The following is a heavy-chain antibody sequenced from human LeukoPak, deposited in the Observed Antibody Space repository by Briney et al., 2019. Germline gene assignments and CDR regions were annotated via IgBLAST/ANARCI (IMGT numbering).Heavy chain of an antibody. J-gene: IGHJ3*01. CDR1: GDSISSGYSY. Sequence: PSETLSLTCTVSGDSISSGYSYWSWIRQPPGKGLEWIGYIYSSGNTYYNPSLKSLITMSVDTSKNQFSLKLTSVTAADTAVYYCARGIRVGLDAFDFWSHGTMVTVSP. D-gene: IGHD2/OR15-2a*01. CDR2: IYSSGNT. V-gene: IGHV4-30-4*01. CDR3: ARGIRVGLDAFDF.